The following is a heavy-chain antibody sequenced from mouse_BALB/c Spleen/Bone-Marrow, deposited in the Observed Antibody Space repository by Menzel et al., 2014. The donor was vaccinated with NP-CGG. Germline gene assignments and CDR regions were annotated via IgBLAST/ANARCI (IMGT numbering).Heavy chain of an antibody. J-gene: IGHJ4*01. CDR2: IDPSDSYT. V-gene: IGHV1S127*01. CDR1: GYTFXSYW. CDR3: TRDAMDY. Sequence: VQLQQSGAELVKPGASVKMSCKTSGYTFXSYWMHWVRQRPGQGLEWIGVIDPSDSYTSYIQKFKDKATLTVDTSSSTAYMQLSSLTAEDSAVYSCTRDAMDYWGQGTSVTVAS.